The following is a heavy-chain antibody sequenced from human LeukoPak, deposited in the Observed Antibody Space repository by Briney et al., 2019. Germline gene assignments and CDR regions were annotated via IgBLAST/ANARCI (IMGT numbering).Heavy chain of an antibody. Sequence: GGSLRLSCAASGFTFSSYSMDWVRQAPGKGLEWLSYISTNGVNIHYADSVKGRFTISRDNAKNSVYLQMNSVKAEDTALYYCATKGTAASYSPHDHWGQGTLVTVSS. D-gene: IGHD6-25*01. CDR3: ATKGTAASYSPHDH. J-gene: IGHJ4*02. V-gene: IGHV3-48*04. CDR1: GFTFSSYS. CDR2: ISTNGVNI.